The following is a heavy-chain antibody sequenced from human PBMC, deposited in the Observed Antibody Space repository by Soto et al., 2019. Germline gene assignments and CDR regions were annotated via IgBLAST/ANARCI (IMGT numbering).Heavy chain of an antibody. CDR3: AKSQLVVITDYFDY. J-gene: IGHJ4*02. V-gene: IGHV3-30*18. Sequence: PGGSLRLSCAASVFTFSSYGMHWVRQAPGKGLEWVAVISYDGSNKYYADSVKGRFTISRDNSKNTLYLQMNSLGAEDTAVYYCAKSQLVVITDYFDYWGQGTLVTVSS. D-gene: IGHD3-22*01. CDR1: VFTFSSYG. CDR2: ISYDGSNK.